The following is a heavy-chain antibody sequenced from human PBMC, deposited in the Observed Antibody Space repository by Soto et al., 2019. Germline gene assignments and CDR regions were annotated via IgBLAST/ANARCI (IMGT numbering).Heavy chain of an antibody. CDR1: GFTFSSYD. CDR2: IGTAGDT. V-gene: IGHV3-13*01. Sequence: GGSLRLSCAASGFTFSSYDMHWVRQATGKGLEWVSAIGTAGDTYYPGSVKGRFTISRENAKNSLYLQMNSLRAGDTAVYYCARDFRITGTTLAYYGMDVWGQGTTVTVSS. J-gene: IGHJ6*02. D-gene: IGHD1-20*01. CDR3: ARDFRITGTTLAYYGMDV.